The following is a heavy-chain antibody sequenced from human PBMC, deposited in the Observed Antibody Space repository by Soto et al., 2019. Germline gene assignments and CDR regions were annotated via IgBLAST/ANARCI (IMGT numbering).Heavy chain of an antibody. D-gene: IGHD6-6*01. CDR1: GFTFDDYA. CDR3: AKDIGAARPYYYYGMDV. V-gene: IGHV3-9*01. J-gene: IGHJ6*02. Sequence: GGSLRLSCAASGFTFDDYAMHWVRQAPGKGLEWVSGISWNSGSIGYADSVKGRFTISRDNAKNSLYLQMNSLRAEDTALYYCAKDIGAARPYYYYGMDVWGQGITVTVSS. CDR2: ISWNSGSI.